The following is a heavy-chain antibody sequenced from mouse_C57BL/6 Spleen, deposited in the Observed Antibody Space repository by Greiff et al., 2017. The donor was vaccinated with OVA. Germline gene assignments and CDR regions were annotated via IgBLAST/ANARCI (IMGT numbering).Heavy chain of an antibody. CDR2: IDPETGGT. CDR3: TRPYYYGSSYCFDY. J-gene: IGHJ2*01. V-gene: IGHV1-15*01. D-gene: IGHD1-1*01. Sequence: QVQLKQSGAELVRPGASVTLSCKASGYTFTDYEMHWVKQTPVHGLEWIGAIDPETGGTAYNQKFKGKAILTADKSSSTAYMELRSLTSEDSAVYYCTRPYYYGSSYCFDYWGQGTTLTVSS. CDR1: GYTFTDYE.